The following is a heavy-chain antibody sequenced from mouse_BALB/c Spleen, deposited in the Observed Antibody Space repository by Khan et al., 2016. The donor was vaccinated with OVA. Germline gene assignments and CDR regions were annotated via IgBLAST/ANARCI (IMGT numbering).Heavy chain of an antibody. CDR1: GYSFTGYF. J-gene: IGHJ2*01. Sequence: IQLVQSGPELVRPGASVKISCKASGYSFTGYFMNWVMQSHGKSLEWIGRINPHIGETFYNQRFKDKATLTVDESSSTAHMGLRSLASEDSAVYYCTRIYRSAFDYWGQGTTLTVSS. CDR2: INPHIGET. CDR3: TRIYRSAFDY. D-gene: IGHD1-1*01. V-gene: IGHV1-20*02.